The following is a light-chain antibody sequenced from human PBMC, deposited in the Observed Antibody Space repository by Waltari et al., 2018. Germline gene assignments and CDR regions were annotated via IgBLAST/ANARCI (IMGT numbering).Light chain of an antibody. V-gene: IGKV3-11*01. CDR3: QKYNSAPRGLT. J-gene: IGKJ3*01. CDR1: QSVMTY. Sequence: EIVLTQSPATLSLSPGERATLSCRASQSVMTYLAWYQQRPGQSPRLLIYEASNRAPGIPARFSGSGSGTDFTLTISSLEPEDVATYYCQKYNSAPRGLTFGPGTKVDIK. CDR2: EAS.